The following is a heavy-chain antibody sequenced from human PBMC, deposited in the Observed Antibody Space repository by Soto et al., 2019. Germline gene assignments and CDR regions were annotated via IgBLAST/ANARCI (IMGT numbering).Heavy chain of an antibody. CDR2: ISYDGSNK. CDR3: ARVGCSSTSCYLGLINDYYGMDV. CDR1: GFTFSSYA. J-gene: IGHJ6*02. D-gene: IGHD2-2*01. Sequence: QVQLVESGGGVVQPGRSLRLSCAASGFTFSSYAMHWVRQAPGKGLEWVAVISYDGSNKYYADSGKGRFTISRANSKNTLYLQLNSLRAEDTAVHYCARVGCSSTSCYLGLINDYYGMDVWGQGTTVTVSS. V-gene: IGHV3-30-3*01.